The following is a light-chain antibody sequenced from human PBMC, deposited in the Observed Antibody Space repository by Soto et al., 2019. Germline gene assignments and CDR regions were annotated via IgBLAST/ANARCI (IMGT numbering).Light chain of an antibody. CDR1: QSVSSSY. V-gene: IGKV3-20*01. Sequence: EIVLTQSPGTLSLSPGERATLSCRASQSVSSSYLAWYQQKPGQAPRLLIYDASNRATGIPARFSGSGSGTDFTLTISRLEPEDFAVYYCQQYNNSLWTFGQGTKVDIK. CDR2: DAS. J-gene: IGKJ1*01. CDR3: QQYNNSLWT.